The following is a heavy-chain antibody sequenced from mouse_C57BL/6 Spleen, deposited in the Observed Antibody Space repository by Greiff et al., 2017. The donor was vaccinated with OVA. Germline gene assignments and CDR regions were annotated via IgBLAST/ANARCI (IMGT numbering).Heavy chain of an antibody. CDR2: IFPGSGST. CDR3: ARNDYGSSFYYFDY. Sequence: VQLQESGPELVKPGASVKISCKASGYTFTDYYINWVKQRPGQGLEWIGWIFPGSGSTYYNEKFKGKATLTVDKSSSTAYMLLSSLTSEDSAVYFCARNDYGSSFYYFDYWGQGTTLTVSS. V-gene: IGHV1-75*01. CDR1: GYTFTDYY. D-gene: IGHD1-1*01. J-gene: IGHJ2*01.